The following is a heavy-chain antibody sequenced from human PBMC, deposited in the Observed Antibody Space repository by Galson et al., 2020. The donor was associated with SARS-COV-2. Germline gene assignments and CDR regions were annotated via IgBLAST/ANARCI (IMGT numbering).Heavy chain of an antibody. Sequence: QLGESLKISCAASGFTFSSYGMHWVRQAPGKGLEWVAVIWYDGSNKYYADSVKGRFTISRDNSKNTLYLQMNSLRAEDTAIYYCAKEYYYDSSGPLDVFDIWGQGTMVTVSS. V-gene: IGHV3-33*06. CDR2: IWYDGSNK. CDR1: GFTFSSYG. CDR3: AKEYYYDSSGPLDVFDI. D-gene: IGHD3-22*01. J-gene: IGHJ3*02.